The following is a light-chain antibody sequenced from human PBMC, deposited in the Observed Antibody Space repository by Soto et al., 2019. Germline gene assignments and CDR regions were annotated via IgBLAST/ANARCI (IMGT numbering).Light chain of an antibody. CDR3: QSYDSNLSGWV. CDR2: GNS. V-gene: IGLV1-40*01. J-gene: IGLJ3*02. Sequence: QAVVTQPPSVSGAPGQRVTISCTESSSNIGATYGVHWYQQLPGTAPKLLIYGNSNRPSGVPDRFSGSKSGTSASLAITGLQAEDEADYYCQSYDSNLSGWVFGGGTKVTVL. CDR1: SSNIGATYG.